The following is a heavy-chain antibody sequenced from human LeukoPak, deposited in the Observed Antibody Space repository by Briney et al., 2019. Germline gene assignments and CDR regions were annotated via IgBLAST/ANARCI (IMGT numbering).Heavy chain of an antibody. CDR2: IYPGDSVT. D-gene: IGHD5-24*01. J-gene: IGHJ3*02. V-gene: IGHV5-51*01. Sequence: GAPLKISCEGSGDSFNSYWIGGVRQMPGKGLEWMGIIYPGDSVTRYSPSFQGQVTISSVKSISTAYLQWSSLKASDTAMYYCARRWEMATIYGEDAFDIWGQGTMVTVAS. CDR1: GDSFNSYW. CDR3: ARRWEMATIYGEDAFDI.